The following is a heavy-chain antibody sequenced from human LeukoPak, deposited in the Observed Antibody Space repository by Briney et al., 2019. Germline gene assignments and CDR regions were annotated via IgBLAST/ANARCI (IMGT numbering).Heavy chain of an antibody. J-gene: IGHJ5*02. D-gene: IGHD3-22*01. CDR3: ATDRGYYDTIGYTYNWFDP. CDR1: GDSISTSSYY. CDR2: IHHNWNT. V-gene: IGHV4-39*07. Sequence: SETLSLTCLVSGDSISTSSYYWGWLRQPSGTGLEWIASIHHNWNTYYNPSLKSRVIVSLDKSKNQFSLILRSVTAADTAVYYCATDRGYYDTIGYTYNWFDPWGQGTLVTVSS.